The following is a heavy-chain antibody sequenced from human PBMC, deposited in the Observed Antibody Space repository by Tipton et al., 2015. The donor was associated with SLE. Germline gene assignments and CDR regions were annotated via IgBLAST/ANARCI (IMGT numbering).Heavy chain of an antibody. J-gene: IGHJ5*02. V-gene: IGHV4-34*01. D-gene: IGHD2-21*01. CDR1: GGSFSGYY. CDR2: INYSGST. Sequence: TLSLTCAVYGGSFSGYYWNWIRQSPGKGLEWIGEINYSGSTKYNASLKSRVTMSIDTSKNQFSLKVKSVTAADTAVYFCARGHPHIVVLFGGGWLDPWGQGTLVTVSS. CDR3: ARGHPHIVVLFGGGWLDP.